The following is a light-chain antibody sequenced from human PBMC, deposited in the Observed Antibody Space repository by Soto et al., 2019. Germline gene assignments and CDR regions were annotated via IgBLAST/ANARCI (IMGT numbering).Light chain of an antibody. Sequence: QSALTQPRSVSGSPGQSVTISCTGTSSDVGEFNDVSWYQQYPGKAPKFMIYDVTKRPSGVPDRFSGSKSGNRASLTISGLQAEDEADYYCCSYTGSKNVVIFGGGTKLTVL. J-gene: IGLJ2*01. CDR2: DVT. V-gene: IGLV2-11*01. CDR1: SSDVGEFND. CDR3: CSYTGSKNVVI.